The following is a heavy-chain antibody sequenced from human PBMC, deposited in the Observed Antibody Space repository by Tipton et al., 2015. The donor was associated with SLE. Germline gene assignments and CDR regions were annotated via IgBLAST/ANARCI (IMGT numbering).Heavy chain of an antibody. Sequence: TLSLTCTVSGGSISSPSLSWNWIRQPAGKGLEWIGRIYASGSTNYNPSLRSRAAMSVDTSKSHVSLKLTSVTAADTAVYYCARDSPIVAGTFDSWGQGTLVIVSA. CDR3: ARDSPIVAGTFDS. D-gene: IGHD5-12*01. J-gene: IGHJ4*02. CDR1: GGSISSPSLS. V-gene: IGHV4-61*02. CDR2: IYASGST.